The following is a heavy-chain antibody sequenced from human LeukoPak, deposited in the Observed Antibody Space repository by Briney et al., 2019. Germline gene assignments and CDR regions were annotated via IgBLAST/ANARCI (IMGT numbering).Heavy chain of an antibody. CDR1: GGSFSGYY. D-gene: IGHD6-13*01. J-gene: IGHJ6*03. CDR3: ARGVAAADYYYYMDV. CDR2: INHSGST. V-gene: IGHV4-34*01. Sequence: QPSETLSLTCAVYGGSFSGYYWSWIRQPPGEGLEWIGEINHSGSTNYNPSLKSRVTISVDASKNQCSLKLSSVTAADTAVYYCARGVAAADYYYYMDVWGKGTTVTVSS.